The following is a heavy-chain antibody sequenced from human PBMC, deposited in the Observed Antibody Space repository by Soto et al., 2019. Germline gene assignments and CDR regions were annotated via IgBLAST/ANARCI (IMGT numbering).Heavy chain of an antibody. J-gene: IGHJ3*02. D-gene: IGHD6-19*01. V-gene: IGHV5-10-1*01. CDR3: ARQSVAGTGDDAFDI. Sequence: PSFQGHVTISADKSISTAYLQWSSLKASDTAMYYCARQSVAGTGDDAFDIWGQGTMVTASS.